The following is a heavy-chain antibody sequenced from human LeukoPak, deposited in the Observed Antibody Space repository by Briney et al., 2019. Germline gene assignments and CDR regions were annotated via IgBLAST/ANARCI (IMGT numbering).Heavy chain of an antibody. CDR3: ARGQVPAARGYNWFDP. Sequence: SETLSLTCAVYGWSFNDYYWNWVRQPPGKGLEWIGEINARGDTNYNPSLKSRVTISVDSSKNQFSLTLTSMIAADTAIYYCARGQVPAARGYNWFDPWGQGTLVTASS. CDR1: GWSFNDYY. CDR2: INARGDT. V-gene: IGHV4-34*01. D-gene: IGHD2-2*01. J-gene: IGHJ5*02.